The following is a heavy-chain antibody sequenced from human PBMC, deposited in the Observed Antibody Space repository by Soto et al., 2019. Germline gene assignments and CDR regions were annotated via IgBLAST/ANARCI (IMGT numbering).Heavy chain of an antibody. J-gene: IGHJ5*02. D-gene: IGHD1-7*01. CDR1: GGSISSGGYY. CDR2: IYYSGGT. Sequence: PSETLSLTCTVPGGSISSGGYYWSWIRQHPGKGLEWIGYIYYSGGTYYNPSLKSRVTISVDTSKNQFSLKLSSVTAADTAVYYCARKADWNYINWFDPWGQGTLVTVSS. CDR3: ARKADWNYINWFDP. V-gene: IGHV4-31*03.